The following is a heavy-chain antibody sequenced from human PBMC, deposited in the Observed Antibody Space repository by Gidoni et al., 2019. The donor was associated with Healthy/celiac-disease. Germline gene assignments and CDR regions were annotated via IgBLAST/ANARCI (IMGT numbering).Heavy chain of an antibody. CDR1: GVAVSSYA. CDR2: ISGSVGST. CDR3: AKKNEIVGATNFDY. D-gene: IGHD1-26*01. V-gene: IGHV3-23*01. Sequence: EGQLLESGGGLVQPGGSLRVSCAAAGVAVSSYAMGWVRQAPGRGLEWVSAISGSVGSTYYADSVKGRFTISRDNSKNTLYLQMTSLRAEDTAVYYCAKKNEIVGATNFDYWGQGTLVTVSS. J-gene: IGHJ4*02.